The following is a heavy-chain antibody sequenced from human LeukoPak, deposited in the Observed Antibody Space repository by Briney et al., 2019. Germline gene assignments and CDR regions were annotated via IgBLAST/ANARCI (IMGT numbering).Heavy chain of an antibody. D-gene: IGHD5-12*01. CDR1: GGSISTYY. CDR3: ARGGGYASPIGY. CDR2: IYHSGST. J-gene: IGHJ4*02. V-gene: IGHV4-59*01. Sequence: SETLSLTCTLSGGSISTYYWSWIRQLPGKGLEWIGYIYHSGSTNYNPSLKSRVTISVDTSKNQFSLKLSSVTAADTAVYYCARGGGYASPIGYWGQGALVTVSP.